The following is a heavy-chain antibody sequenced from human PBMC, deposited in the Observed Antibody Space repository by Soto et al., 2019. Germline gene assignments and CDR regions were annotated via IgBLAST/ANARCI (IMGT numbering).Heavy chain of an antibody. Sequence: EVQVVETGGGLIQPGGSLRLSCAASGFTVSSSYMSWVRQPPGKGLEWVSSIYTPGSTYYADSVKGRFTISRDNSKNTLHLQMNSLRAEDTAVYYCARGLVGSTTAFDFWGQGTLVTVSS. CDR2: IYTPGST. CDR1: GFTVSSSY. V-gene: IGHV3-53*02. J-gene: IGHJ4*02. D-gene: IGHD1-26*01. CDR3: ARGLVGSTTAFDF.